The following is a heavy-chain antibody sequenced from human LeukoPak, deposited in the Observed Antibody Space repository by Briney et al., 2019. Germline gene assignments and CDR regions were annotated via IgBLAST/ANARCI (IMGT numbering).Heavy chain of an antibody. CDR2: ISSSGSTI. J-gene: IGHJ4*02. D-gene: IGHD3-10*01. V-gene: IGHV3-48*03. Sequence: GGSLRLSCAASGVTFSRYEMNWVRQAPGKGLEWVSYISSSGSTIYYADSVKGRFTISRDNAKNSLYLQMNSLRAEDTAVYYCARDRVVRGYFDYWGQGTLVTVSS. CDR1: GVTFSRYE. CDR3: ARDRVVRGYFDY.